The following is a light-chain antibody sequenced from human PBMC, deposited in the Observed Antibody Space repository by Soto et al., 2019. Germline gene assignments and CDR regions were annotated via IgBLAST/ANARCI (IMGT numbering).Light chain of an antibody. Sequence: EIVLTQSPGPLSLSPGHRATLSCRASQSVSSSYLAWYQHKRGQSPRLLMFGTGSRATGIPDRFSVTGSGTDFTLVINRREPDDSAVDYGQPESSTPHAFGQGTKLEIK. CDR3: QPESSTPHA. J-gene: IGKJ2*01. V-gene: IGKV3-20*01. CDR2: GTG. CDR1: QSVSSSY.